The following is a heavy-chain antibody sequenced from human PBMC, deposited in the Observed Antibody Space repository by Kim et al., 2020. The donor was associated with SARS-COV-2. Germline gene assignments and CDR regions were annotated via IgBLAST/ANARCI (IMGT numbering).Heavy chain of an antibody. J-gene: IGHJ4*02. Sequence: ASVKVSCKASGYTFNSYGISWVRQAPGQGLEWMGWISAYNGDTNYAQKFQGRVTMTTDTSTNTAYMELRSLRSDDTAVYYCARDPSSSGWYPDYWGQGTLVTVSS. CDR1: GYTFNSYG. CDR3: ARDPSSSGWYPDY. V-gene: IGHV1-18*01. CDR2: ISAYNGDT. D-gene: IGHD6-19*01.